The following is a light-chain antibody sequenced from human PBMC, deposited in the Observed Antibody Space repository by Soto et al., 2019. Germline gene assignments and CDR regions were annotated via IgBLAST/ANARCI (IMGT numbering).Light chain of an antibody. CDR3: QHYRSYPWT. Sequence: DIRMTQSHSTLSVSVGCRVIITRRARQTISSWLAWYQQKPGKAPKLLIYKASTLKSGVPSRFSGSGSGTDFTLTISSLQPEDVATYYCQHYRSYPWTFGQGTKVDIK. CDR2: KAS. J-gene: IGKJ1*01. V-gene: IGKV1-5*03. CDR1: QTISSW.